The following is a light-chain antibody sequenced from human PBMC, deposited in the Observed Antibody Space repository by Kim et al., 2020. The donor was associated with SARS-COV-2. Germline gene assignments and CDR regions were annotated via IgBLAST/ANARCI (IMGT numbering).Light chain of an antibody. Sequence: GQSITITCTGSSSDVGGYNSVSWYQQHPGKAPKLIIYDVSNRPSGVSNRFSGSKSGDTASLIISGLRSENEADYYCSTYTISTTLVFGGGTKLTVL. J-gene: IGLJ3*02. CDR2: DVS. CDR1: SSDVGGYNS. V-gene: IGLV2-14*03. CDR3: STYTISTTLV.